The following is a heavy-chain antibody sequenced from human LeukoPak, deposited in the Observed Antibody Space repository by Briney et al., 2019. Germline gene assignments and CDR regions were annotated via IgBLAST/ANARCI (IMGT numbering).Heavy chain of an antibody. J-gene: IGHJ6*03. V-gene: IGHV4-61*01. CDR1: GGSISSSPYY. Sequence: SETLSLTCTVSGGSISSSPYYWSWIRQPPGKGLEWIGYIYYSGSTNYNPSLKSRITISVDTSKNQFSLKLSSVTAADTAVYYCARSSGREYYYYYYYMDVWGKGTTVTISS. CDR2: IYYSGST. CDR3: ARSSGREYYYYYYYMDV. D-gene: IGHD6-19*01.